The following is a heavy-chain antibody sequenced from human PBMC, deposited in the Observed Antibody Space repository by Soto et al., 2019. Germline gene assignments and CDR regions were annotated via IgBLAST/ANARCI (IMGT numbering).Heavy chain of an antibody. Sequence: EVQLVESGGGIVQPGGSLRLSCAASGFTSSSYWMHWVRQAPGKGLVWVSRINGDGRSTKYAESVTGRFTMPSDNAKNTLSLQMNSMRAAVKAALYCARAPDLSRGLHYSYAMDVWGNGVSVTVSS. CDR1: GFTSSSYW. V-gene: IGHV3-74*03. CDR2: INGDGRST. J-gene: IGHJ6*04. D-gene: IGHD1-26*01. CDR3: ARAPDLSRGLHYSYAMDV.